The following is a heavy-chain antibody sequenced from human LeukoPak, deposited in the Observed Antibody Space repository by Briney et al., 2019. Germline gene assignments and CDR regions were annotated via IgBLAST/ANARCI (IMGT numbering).Heavy chain of an antibody. V-gene: IGHV3-33*08. D-gene: IGHD2-15*01. CDR2: IWYDGNNK. Sequence: PWGSLALSCAASGFTFSSYAMSWVRQAPGKGLEWVAVIWYDGNNKFYVDSVKGRFTISRDNSKNTLYLQMNSLRAEDTAVYYCARDGGRGYCSGGRCYPDNWGQGTRVTVSS. CDR1: GFTFSSYA. J-gene: IGHJ1*01. CDR3: ARDGGRGYCSGGRCYPDN.